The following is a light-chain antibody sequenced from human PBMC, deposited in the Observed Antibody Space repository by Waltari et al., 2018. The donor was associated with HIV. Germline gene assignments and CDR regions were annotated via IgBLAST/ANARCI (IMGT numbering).Light chain of an antibody. Sequence: FELTQPPSMSVSPGQTARITCSGDALPKLFAYWFQQKSGQAPVLLIFKDTERQTGIPARFSGSSSGTVATLTISGVRAEDEADYYCQSSDTSGTYFGGGTKLTVL. CDR1: ALPKLF. V-gene: IGLV3-25*03. CDR2: KDT. CDR3: QSSDTSGTY. J-gene: IGLJ2*01.